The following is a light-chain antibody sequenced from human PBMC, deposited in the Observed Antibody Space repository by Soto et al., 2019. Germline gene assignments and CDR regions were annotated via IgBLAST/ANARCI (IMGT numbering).Light chain of an antibody. CDR2: GSS. V-gene: IGKV3-20*01. CDR1: QSITSTY. Sequence: EIVLTQSPGTLSLSPGERATLSCRASQSITSTYLTWYQQRPGQAPRLLIYGSSTRATGIPDRFSGSGSGTDFTLTISRLEPEDFAVYYCQYYGSSLWTFGQGAKVDIK. J-gene: IGKJ1*01. CDR3: QYYGSSLWT.